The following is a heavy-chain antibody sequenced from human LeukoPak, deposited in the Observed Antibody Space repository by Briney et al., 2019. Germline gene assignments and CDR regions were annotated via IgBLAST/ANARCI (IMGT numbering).Heavy chain of an antibody. CDR3: ARRAGAYTHPYDY. D-gene: IGHD3-16*01. CDR1: GFTFSSYS. Sequence: GGSLRLSCAASGFTFSSYSMNWVRQAPGKGLEWVSSISSSSSYIHYTDSVKGRFTISRDNAKNSLYLQMNSLRAEDTAVYYCARRAGAYTHPYDYWGQGTLVTVS. CDR2: ISSSSSYI. V-gene: IGHV3-21*04. J-gene: IGHJ4*02.